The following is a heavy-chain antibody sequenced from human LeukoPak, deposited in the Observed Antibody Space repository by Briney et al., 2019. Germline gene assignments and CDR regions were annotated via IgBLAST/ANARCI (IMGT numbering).Heavy chain of an antibody. Sequence: GGSLRLSCAASGFTFSSYSMNWVRQAPGKGLEWVSSISSSSSYIYYADSVKGRFTISRDNAKNSLYLQMNSLSAEDTAVYYCARDHFDWSLYYYYYMDVWGKGTTVTISS. J-gene: IGHJ6*03. CDR1: GFTFSSYS. CDR2: ISSSSSYI. CDR3: ARDHFDWSLYYYYYMDV. D-gene: IGHD3-9*01. V-gene: IGHV3-21*01.